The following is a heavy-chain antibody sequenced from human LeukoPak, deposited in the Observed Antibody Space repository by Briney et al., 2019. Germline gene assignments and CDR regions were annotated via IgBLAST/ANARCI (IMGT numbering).Heavy chain of an antibody. J-gene: IGHJ4*02. CDR2: INSDGSTT. V-gene: IGHV3-74*01. D-gene: IGHD3-3*01. Sequence: GGSLRLSCTASGFSISNYWMHLVRQPPGKGLVWVSRINSDGSTTTYADSVKGRFTIFTNNDKNNPYMQINSIIADETTAQYCVGDSPEWHQPLDYWGQGTLVTVSS. CDR1: GFSISNYW. CDR3: VGDSPEWHQPLDY.